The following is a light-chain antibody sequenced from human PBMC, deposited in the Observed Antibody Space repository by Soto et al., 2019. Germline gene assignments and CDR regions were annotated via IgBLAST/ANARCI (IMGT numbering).Light chain of an antibody. V-gene: IGKV3-20*01. Sequence: DNVLTQSPGTLSLSPGERATLSCRASQSVDSSYLAWYQQKPGQAPRLLIYATSSRATGIPHRFSGSRSGTDFTLTINRLEPEDLALYYSQHYGNSCNSFGKETQQQI. J-gene: IGKJ2*01. CDR2: ATS. CDR3: QHYGNSCNS. CDR1: QSVDSSY.